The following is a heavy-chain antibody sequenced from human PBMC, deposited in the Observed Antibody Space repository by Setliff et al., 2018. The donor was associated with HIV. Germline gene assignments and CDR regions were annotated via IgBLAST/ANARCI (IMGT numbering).Heavy chain of an antibody. CDR1: GGSFRNYA. Sequence: SCKASGGSFRNYAISWVRQAPGQGLEWIGRIHSSGSTNYNLSLKSRVTISVDMSKNQFSLKLSSVTAADTAVYYCASSFFGSGTYYNDLAYWGQGILVTVSS. D-gene: IGHD3-10*01. CDR3: ASSFFGSGTYYNDLAY. V-gene: IGHV4-4*07. CDR2: IHSSGST. J-gene: IGHJ4*02.